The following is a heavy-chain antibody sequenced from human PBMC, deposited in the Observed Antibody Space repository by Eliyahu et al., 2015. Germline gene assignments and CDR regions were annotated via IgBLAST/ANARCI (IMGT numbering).Heavy chain of an antibody. D-gene: IGHD6-13*01. CDR3: AKDSHPPSSSSWAYYYYGMDV. Sequence: EVQLVESGGGLVQPGRSLXLSCAASGFTFYXYXXXWVRQAPGKGLEWVSGISWNXGSIGYADSVKGRFTISRDNAKNSLYLQMNSLRAEDTALYYCAKDSHPPSSSSWAYYYYGMDVWGQGTTVTVSS. J-gene: IGHJ6*02. CDR1: GFTFYXYX. V-gene: IGHV3-9*01. CDR2: ISWNXGSI.